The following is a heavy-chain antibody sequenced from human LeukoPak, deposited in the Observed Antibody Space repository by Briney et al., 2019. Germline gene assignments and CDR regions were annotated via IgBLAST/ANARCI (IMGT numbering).Heavy chain of an antibody. J-gene: IGHJ6*02. CDR2: INGDGSTT. CDR1: GFTFSSYR. Sequence: PGGSLRLSCAASGFTFSSYRMHWVRQAPGKGLVWVSRINGDGSTTTYADSVQGRFIISRDNGKKTLYLQMNSLRAEDTAVYYCARYYSNGMDVWGQGTTVTVSS. CDR3: ARYYSNGMDV. V-gene: IGHV3-74*01.